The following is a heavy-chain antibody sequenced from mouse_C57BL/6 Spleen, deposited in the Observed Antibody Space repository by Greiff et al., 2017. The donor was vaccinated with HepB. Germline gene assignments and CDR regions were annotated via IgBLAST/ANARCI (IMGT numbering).Heavy chain of an antibody. CDR3: ARNVWVYDGSSYAYFDY. Sequence: VQLQQSGPELVKPGASVKISCKASGYAFSSSWMNWVKQRPGKGLEWIGRIYPGDGDTNYNGKFKGKATLTADKSSSTAYMQLSSLTSEDSAVYVCARNVWVYDGSSYAYFDYWGQGTTLTVSS. CDR2: IYPGDGDT. J-gene: IGHJ2*01. D-gene: IGHD1-1*01. CDR1: GYAFSSSW. V-gene: IGHV1-82*01.